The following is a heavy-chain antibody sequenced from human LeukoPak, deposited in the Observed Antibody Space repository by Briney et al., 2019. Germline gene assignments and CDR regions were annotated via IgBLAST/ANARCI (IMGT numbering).Heavy chain of an antibody. CDR2: IYGGGST. J-gene: IGHJ4*02. Sequence: GSLRLSCAASGFTVSSNHMSWVRQAPGKGLEWVSGIYGGGSTYYADSVQGRFTISRDNSKNTLYLQMTSLRAEDTAIYYCLTYYYDSSGYYGVDYWGQGTLVTVSS. CDR3: LTYYYDSSGYYGVDY. CDR1: GFTVSSNH. D-gene: IGHD3-22*01. V-gene: IGHV3-53*01.